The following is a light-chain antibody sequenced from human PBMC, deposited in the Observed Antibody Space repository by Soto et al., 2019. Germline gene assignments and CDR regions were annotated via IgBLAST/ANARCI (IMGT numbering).Light chain of an antibody. Sequence: EIVLTQSPGTLSLSPGERATLSCRASQSVTSSSLAWYQQKPGQAPRLLIYGASNRATGIPDRFSGSGSGTDFTLTINRLEPEDFAVYRCQQYGGSPPTFGQGTKVDIK. CDR3: QQYGGSPPT. J-gene: IGKJ1*01. V-gene: IGKV3-20*01. CDR1: QSVTSSS. CDR2: GAS.